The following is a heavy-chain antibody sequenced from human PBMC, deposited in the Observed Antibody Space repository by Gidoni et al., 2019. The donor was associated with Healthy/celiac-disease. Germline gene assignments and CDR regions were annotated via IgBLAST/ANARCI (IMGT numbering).Heavy chain of an antibody. CDR2: SYYSGST. CDR1: GGSISSSSYY. D-gene: IGHD2-2*01. V-gene: IGHV4-39*01. J-gene: IGHJ3*02. CDR3: ARSPIVVVPAANRGAFDI. Sequence: QLQLQESGPGLVKPSETLSLTCTVSGGSISSSSYYWGWIRQPPGKGLEWIGSSYYSGSTDYNPSLKSRVTISVDTSKNQFSLKLSSVTAADTAVYYCARSPIVVVPAANRGAFDIWGQGTMVTVSS.